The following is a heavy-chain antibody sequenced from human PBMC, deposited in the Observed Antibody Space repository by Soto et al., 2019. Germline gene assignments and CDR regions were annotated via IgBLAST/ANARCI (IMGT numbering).Heavy chain of an antibody. CDR3: ARERGVLLWFGELQYFDY. Sequence: QVQLQQWGAGLLKPSETLSLTCAVYGGSFSGYYWSWIRQPPGKGLEWIGEINHSGSTNYNPSLKSRVTISVDTSKNQFSLKLSSVTAADTAVYYCARERGVLLWFGELQYFDYWGQGTLVTIS. CDR2: INHSGST. V-gene: IGHV4-34*01. J-gene: IGHJ4*02. CDR1: GGSFSGYY. D-gene: IGHD3-10*01.